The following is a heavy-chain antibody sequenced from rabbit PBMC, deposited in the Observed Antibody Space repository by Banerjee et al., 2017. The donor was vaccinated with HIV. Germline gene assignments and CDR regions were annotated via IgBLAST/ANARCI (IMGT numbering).Heavy chain of an antibody. CDR2: INTGDGRT. V-gene: IGHV1S40*01. J-gene: IGHJ4*01. CDR3: ARDLAGVIGWNFNL. Sequence: QSLEESGGGLVKPGGTLTLTCKASGIDFSSYYWICWGRQAPGKGLELIACINTGDGRTGYASWAKGRFTFSKTSSTTVTLQRTSLTAADTATYCCARDLAGVIGWNFNLWGPGTLVTVS. CDR1: GIDFSSYYW. D-gene: IGHD4-1*01.